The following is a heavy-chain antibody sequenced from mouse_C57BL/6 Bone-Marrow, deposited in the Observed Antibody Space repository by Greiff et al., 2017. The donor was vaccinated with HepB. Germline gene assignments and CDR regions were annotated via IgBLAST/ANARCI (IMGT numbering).Heavy chain of an antibody. J-gene: IGHJ3*01. CDR3: ARDRYYGPLRGFAY. CDR2: ISDGGSYT. D-gene: IGHD1-1*02. V-gene: IGHV5-4*01. CDR1: GFTFSSYA. Sequence: EVMLVESGGGLVKPGGSLELSCAASGFTFSSYAMSWVRQTPEKRLEWVATISDGGSYTYYPDNVKGRFTISRDNAKNNLYLQMSHLKSEDTAMYYCARDRYYGPLRGFAYWGQGTLVTVSA.